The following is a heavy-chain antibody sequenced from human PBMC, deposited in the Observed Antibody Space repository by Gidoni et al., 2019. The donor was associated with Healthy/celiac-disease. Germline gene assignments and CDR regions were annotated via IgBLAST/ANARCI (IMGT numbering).Heavy chain of an antibody. Sequence: QVQLQQWGAGLLKPSETLSLTCAVYGGSFSGYYWSWIRQPPGKGLEWIGEINHSGSTNYNPSLKSRVTISVDTSKNQFSLKLSSVTAADTAVYYCASFGTLGYCSGGSCYRRGPIDYWGQGTLVTVSS. CDR1: GGSFSGYY. CDR2: INHSGST. V-gene: IGHV4-34*01. CDR3: ASFGTLGYCSGGSCYRRGPIDY. D-gene: IGHD2-15*01. J-gene: IGHJ4*02.